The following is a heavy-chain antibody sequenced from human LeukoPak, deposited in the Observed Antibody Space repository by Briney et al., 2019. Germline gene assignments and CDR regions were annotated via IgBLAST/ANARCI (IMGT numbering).Heavy chain of an antibody. CDR3: ARSSRGYSYGYFDY. CDR1: GFTFSSYS. Sequence: GGSPRLSCAASGFTFSSYSMNWVRQAPGKGLEWVSSISSSSSYIYYADSVKGRFTISRDNAKNSLYLQMNSLRAEDTAVYYCARSSRGYSYGYFDYWGQGTLVTVSS. D-gene: IGHD5-18*01. V-gene: IGHV3-21*01. J-gene: IGHJ4*02. CDR2: ISSSSSYI.